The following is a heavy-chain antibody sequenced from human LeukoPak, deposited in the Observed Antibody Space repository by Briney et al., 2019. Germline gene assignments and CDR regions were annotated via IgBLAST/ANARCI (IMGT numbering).Heavy chain of an antibody. CDR3: ARDFNDFWSGYYYY. D-gene: IGHD3-3*01. J-gene: IGHJ4*02. CDR1: GFTFSSYT. CDR2: IAGSSGYI. V-gene: IGHV3-21*01. Sequence: GGALRLSCAASGFTFSSYTMNWVRQAPGKGLEWVSSIAGSSGYISYADSVKGRFTISRDNAKKSLYLQMTSLTAEDTAVYYCARDFNDFWSGYYYYWGQGTLVTVSS.